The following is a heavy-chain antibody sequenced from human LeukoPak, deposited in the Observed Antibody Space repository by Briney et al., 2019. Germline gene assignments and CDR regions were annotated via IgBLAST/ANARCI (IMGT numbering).Heavy chain of an antibody. CDR3: ARDGYYYDSSGYYYGY. CDR1: GFTFSSYS. D-gene: IGHD3-22*01. V-gene: IGHV3-21*01. CDR2: ISSSSSYI. J-gene: IGHJ4*02. Sequence: GGSLRLSCAASGFTFSSYSMNWVRQAPGKGLEWVSSISSSSSYIYYADSVKGRFTIFRDNAKNSLYLQMNSLRAEDTAVYYCARDGYYYDSSGYYYGYWGQGTLVTVSS.